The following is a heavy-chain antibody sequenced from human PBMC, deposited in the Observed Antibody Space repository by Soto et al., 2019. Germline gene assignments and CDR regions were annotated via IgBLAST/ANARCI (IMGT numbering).Heavy chain of an antibody. D-gene: IGHD6-19*01. Sequence: QVQLVQSGAEEKKPGASVKVSCKASGYTFTSYAMHWVRQAPGQRLEWMGWINAGNGNTKYSQKFQGRVTITRDTSASKAYMELSSLRSEDTAVYYCARRGAVAGKGSVYYYGMDVWGQGTTVTVSS. CDR2: INAGNGNT. J-gene: IGHJ6*02. V-gene: IGHV1-3*05. CDR3: ARRGAVAGKGSVYYYGMDV. CDR1: GYTFTSYA.